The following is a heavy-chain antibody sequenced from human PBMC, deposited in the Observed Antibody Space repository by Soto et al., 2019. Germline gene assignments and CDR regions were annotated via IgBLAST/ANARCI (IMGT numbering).Heavy chain of an antibody. J-gene: IGHJ5*02. CDR3: AHRCYWFGGEDWFDP. CDR2: IYWNEDK. D-gene: IGHD3-10*01. Sequence: QITLKESGPTLVNPTQTLTLTCTLSGFSLSTSGVGVGCIRQPPGKALEWLAVIYWNEDKHFSPSLKSRLTIVKDTSKNQVVLTLTNVDPVDTATYYCAHRCYWFGGEDWFDPWGPGTLVTVSS. CDR1: GFSLSTSGVG. V-gene: IGHV2-5*01.